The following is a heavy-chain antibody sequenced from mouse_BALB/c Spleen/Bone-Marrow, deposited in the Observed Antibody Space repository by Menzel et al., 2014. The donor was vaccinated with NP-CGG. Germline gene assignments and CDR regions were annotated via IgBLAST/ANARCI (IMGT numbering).Heavy chain of an antibody. CDR1: GYSITSDYA. Sequence: EVQRVESGPGLVKPSQSLSLTCTVTGYSITSDYAWNWIRQFPGNKLEWMGYISYSGSTSSNPSLKSRISITRDTSKNQFFLQLNSVTTEDTATYYCASNYYFDYWGQGTTLTVSS. V-gene: IGHV3-2*02. D-gene: IGHD1-3*01. CDR3: ASNYYFDY. CDR2: ISYSGST. J-gene: IGHJ2*01.